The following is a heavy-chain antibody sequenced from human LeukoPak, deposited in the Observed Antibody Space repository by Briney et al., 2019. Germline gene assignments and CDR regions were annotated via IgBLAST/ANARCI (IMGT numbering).Heavy chain of an antibody. J-gene: IGHJ4*02. CDR2: INLNSGGT. CDR3: ARSSSWYTTDY. CDR1: GYTFTGYY. V-gene: IGHV1-2*02. D-gene: IGHD6-13*01. Sequence: ASVKVSCKAPGYTFTGYYMHWVRQAPGQGLEWMGWINLNSGGTNYAQKFQGRVTMTRDTSISPAYMELSRLRSDDTAVYYCARSSSWYTTDYWGQGTLVTVSS.